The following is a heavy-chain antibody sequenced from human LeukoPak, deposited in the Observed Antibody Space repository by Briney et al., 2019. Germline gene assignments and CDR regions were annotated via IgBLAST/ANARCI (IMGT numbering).Heavy chain of an antibody. CDR2: IYYSGST. V-gene: IGHV4-31*03. J-gene: IGHJ4*02. CDR3: ARGTGYCSSTSCPPVI. Sequence: SETLSLTCTVSGGSISSGGYYWSWIRQHPGKGLEWIGYIYYSGSTYYNPSLKSRVTISVDTSKNQFSLKLSSVTAADTAVYYCARGTGYCSSTSCPPVIWGQGTLVTVSS. D-gene: IGHD2-2*01. CDR1: GGSISSGGYY.